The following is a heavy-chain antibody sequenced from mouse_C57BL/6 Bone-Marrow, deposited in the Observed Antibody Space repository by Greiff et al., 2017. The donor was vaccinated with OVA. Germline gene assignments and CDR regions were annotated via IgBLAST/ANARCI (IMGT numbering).Heavy chain of an antibody. V-gene: IGHV1-81*01. CDR2: IYPRSGNT. CDR1: GNNVTSYG. Sequence: QVQLQQSGAERARPGASGKRSGKAAGNNVTSYGRSGVKKRNGQGLEWIGEIYPRSGNTYYNEKFKGKATLTADKSSSTAYMELRSLTSEDSAVYFCASPDSFAYWGQGTLVTVSA. CDR3: ASPDSFAY. J-gene: IGHJ3*01. D-gene: IGHD2-4*01.